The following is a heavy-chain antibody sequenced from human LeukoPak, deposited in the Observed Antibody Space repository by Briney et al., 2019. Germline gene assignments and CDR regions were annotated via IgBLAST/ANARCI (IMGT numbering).Heavy chain of an antibody. CDR2: IIPIFGTA. D-gene: IGHD6-6*01. V-gene: IGHV1-69*01. J-gene: IGHJ4*02. CDR3: AGYLGGSSSSDY. CDR1: GGTFSSYA. Sequence: SVKVSCKASGGTFSSYAISWVRQAPGQGLEWMGGIIPIFGTANYAQKFQGRATITADESTSTAYMELSSLRSEDTAVYYCAGYLGGSSSSDYWGQGTLVTVSS.